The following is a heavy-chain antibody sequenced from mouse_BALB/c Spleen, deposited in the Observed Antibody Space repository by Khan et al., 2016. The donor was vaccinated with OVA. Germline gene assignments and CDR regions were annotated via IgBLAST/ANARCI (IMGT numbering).Heavy chain of an antibody. CDR2: INTYTGEP. V-gene: IGHV9-3-1*01. J-gene: IGHJ4*01. Sequence: QIPLVQSGPELKQPGETVKISCKASGHTFTKYGMNWVKQAPGKGLKWMGWINTYTGEPAYADDFNGRFAFSLETSASTAYLQINNLKNEDTATYFCARPPYFSYVLDNWGQGTSVTVSS. CDR3: ARPPYFSYVLDN. CDR1: GHTFTKYG. D-gene: IGHD2-10*01.